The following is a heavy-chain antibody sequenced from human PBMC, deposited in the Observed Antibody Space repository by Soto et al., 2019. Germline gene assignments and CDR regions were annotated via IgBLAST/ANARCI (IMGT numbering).Heavy chain of an antibody. D-gene: IGHD5-18*01. V-gene: IGHV3-74*01. CDR3: GAGQSGYSYVRD. J-gene: IGHJ4*02. Sequence: EVQLVESGGGLVQPGGSLRLSCAASGFTFSNYWMHWVRQAPGKGLVWVSRINSDGSSTSYADSVKGRFTMSRANAKNTLYLQMNSLRAEDTAVYYCGAGQSGYSYVRDWGQGTLVTVSS. CDR1: GFTFSNYW. CDR2: INSDGSST.